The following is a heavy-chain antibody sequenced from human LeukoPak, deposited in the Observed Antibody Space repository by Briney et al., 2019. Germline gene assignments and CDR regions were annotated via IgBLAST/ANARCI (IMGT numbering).Heavy chain of an antibody. V-gene: IGHV1-69*13. CDR2: IIPIFGTA. CDR3: ARTTQWLVPLTPDYWYFDL. J-gene: IGHJ2*01. D-gene: IGHD6-19*01. CDR1: GGTFSSYA. Sequence: ASVKVSCKASGGTFSSYAISWVRQAPGQELEWMGGIIPIFGTANYGQKFQGRVTITADESTSTAYMELSSLRSEDTAVYYCARTTQWLVPLTPDYWYFDLWGRGTLVTVSS.